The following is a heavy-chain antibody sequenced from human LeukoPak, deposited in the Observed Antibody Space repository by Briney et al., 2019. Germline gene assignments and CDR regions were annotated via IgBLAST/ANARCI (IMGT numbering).Heavy chain of an antibody. CDR3: ARSKRWLEHYWYFDL. J-gene: IGHJ2*01. CDR2: ISGNGGNT. Sequence: PGGSLRLSCSASGFXFSNYPIHWVRQAPGKGLEYVSCISGNGGNTYYANSVKGRFTISRDNSKHTLYLQMGSLRAEDMAVYYCARSKRWLEHYWYFDLWGRGTLVTVSS. D-gene: IGHD5-24*01. V-gene: IGHV3-64*01. CDR1: GFXFSNYP.